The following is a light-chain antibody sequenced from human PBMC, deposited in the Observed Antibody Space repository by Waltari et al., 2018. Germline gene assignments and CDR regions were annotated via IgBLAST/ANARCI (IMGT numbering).Light chain of an antibody. CDR1: TSDVGSYDL. CDR2: EVF. Sequence: QSALTQPASVSGTPGQSIPISCRGTTSDVGSYDLVSWYQQHPGEAPKLLICEVFKRPPDTSSRFSGAKSGSTASLTISGLQPEDEADYYCCSYAGRGTYVFGSGTKVTVL. J-gene: IGLJ1*01. CDR3: CSYAGRGTYV. V-gene: IGLV2-23*02.